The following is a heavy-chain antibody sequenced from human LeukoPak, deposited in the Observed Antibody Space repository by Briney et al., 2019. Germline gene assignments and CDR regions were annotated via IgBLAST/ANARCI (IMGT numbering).Heavy chain of an antibody. J-gene: IGHJ4*02. CDR3: AREGFLEWSHIDY. CDR2: FYYSGST. V-gene: IGHV4-39*01. Sequence: SETLSLTCTVSGGSISSSSYYWGWIRQPPGKGLEWSGSFYYSGSTYYNPSLKSRVTISVDTSKNQSSLKLSSVTAADTAVYYCAREGFLEWSHIDYWGQGTLVTVSS. D-gene: IGHD3-3*01. CDR1: GGSISSSSYY.